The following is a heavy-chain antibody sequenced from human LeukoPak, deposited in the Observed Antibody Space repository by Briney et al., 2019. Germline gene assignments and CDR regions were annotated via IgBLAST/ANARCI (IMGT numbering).Heavy chain of an antibody. CDR3: ARRPVDYYGSGSYYNDVYYYYMDV. CDR1: GGSFSGYY. D-gene: IGHD3-10*01. Sequence: SETLSLTCAVYGGSFSGYYWSWIRQPPGKGLEWIGEINHSGSTNYNPSLKSRVTISVDTSKNQFSLKLSSVTAADTAVYYCARRPVDYYGSGSYYNDVYYYYMDVWGKGTTVTVSS. V-gene: IGHV4-34*01. CDR2: INHSGST. J-gene: IGHJ6*03.